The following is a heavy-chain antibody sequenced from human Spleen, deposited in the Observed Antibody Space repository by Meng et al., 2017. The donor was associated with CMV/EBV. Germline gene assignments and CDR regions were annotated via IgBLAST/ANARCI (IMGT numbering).Heavy chain of an antibody. CDR3: ARKPSGWWFDP. D-gene: IGHD6-25*01. CDR1: GFRFNSYS. J-gene: IGHJ5*02. CDR2: ISSSRSRI. V-gene: IGHV3-21*01. Sequence: GESLKISCAASGFRFNSYSMSWVRQAPGKGLEWVSSISSSRSRIYYAASVRGRFTISRDNAKNSLYLQMNSLRAEDTAVYYCARKPSGWWFDPWGQGTLVTVSS.